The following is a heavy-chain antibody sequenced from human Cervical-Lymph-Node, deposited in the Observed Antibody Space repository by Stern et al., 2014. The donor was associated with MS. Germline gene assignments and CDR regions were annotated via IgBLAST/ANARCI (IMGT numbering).Heavy chain of an antibody. D-gene: IGHD1-26*01. CDR1: GGSISSYY. CDR2: IYYSGST. Sequence: QLQLQESGPGLVKPSETLSLTCTVSGGSISSYYWSWIRQPPGKGLEWIGYIYYSGSTNYNPSLKSRVTISVDTSKNQFSLKLSSVTAADTAVYYCARGIYRGSYPFDAFDIWGQGTMVTVSS. J-gene: IGHJ3*02. CDR3: ARGIYRGSYPFDAFDI. V-gene: IGHV4-59*01.